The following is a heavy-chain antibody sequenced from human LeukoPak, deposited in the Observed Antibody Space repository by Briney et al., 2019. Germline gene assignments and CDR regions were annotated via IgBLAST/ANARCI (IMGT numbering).Heavy chain of an antibody. CDR2: IYPGDSDT. J-gene: IGHJ3*02. D-gene: IGHD3-22*01. CDR1: GYSFTSYW. CDR3: ATLRYYYDSSGYPNAFDI. Sequence: GASLQISCKGSGYSFTSYWIGWVLQMPGKGLEWMVIIYPGDSDTRYSPSFQGQVTISADKSISTAYLQWSSLKASDTAMYYCATLRYYYDSSGYPNAFDIWGQGTMVTVSS. V-gene: IGHV5-51*01.